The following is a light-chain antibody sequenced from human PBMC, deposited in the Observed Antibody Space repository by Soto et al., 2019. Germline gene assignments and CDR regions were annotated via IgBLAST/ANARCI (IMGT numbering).Light chain of an antibody. J-gene: IGKJ1*01. CDR3: QDYGSSAWT. CDR2: GAS. V-gene: IGKV3-20*01. Sequence: ALTQSPGTLSSSPGERATLSCRASQSVSSNYLAWYQQKPGQAPRLLIYGASSRATGIPDRFSGSGSGTDFTLTIDRLESEEFAVYFCQDYGSSAWTFGQGTKVDI. CDR1: QSVSSNY.